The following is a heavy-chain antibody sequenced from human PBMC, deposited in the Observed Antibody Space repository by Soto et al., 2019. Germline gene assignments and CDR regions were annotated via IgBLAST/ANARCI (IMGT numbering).Heavy chain of an antibody. Sequence: ASVKVSCKASGYTFTSYYMHWLRQAPGQGLEWMGIINPSGGSTSYAQKFQGRVTMTRDTSTSTVYMELSSLRSEDTAVYYCAIGGVAVAHYDYWGQGTLVTVSS. CDR2: INPSGGST. J-gene: IGHJ4*02. D-gene: IGHD6-19*01. V-gene: IGHV1-46*01. CDR1: GYTFTSYY. CDR3: AIGGVAVAHYDY.